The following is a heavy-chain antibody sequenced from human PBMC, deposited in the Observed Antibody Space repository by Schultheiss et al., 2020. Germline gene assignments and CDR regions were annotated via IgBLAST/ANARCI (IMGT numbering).Heavy chain of an antibody. V-gene: IGHV3-30*18. D-gene: IGHD6-13*01. CDR1: GFTFSSYG. J-gene: IGHJ4*02. CDR3: AKEQQLVRVVDY. CDR2: ISYDGSHK. Sequence: WGSLRLSCAASGFTFSSYGMHWVRQAPGKGLEWVAVISYDGSHKYYADSVKGRFTISRDNSKNTLYLQINSLRADDTAVYYCAKEQQLVRVVDYWGQGTLVTVSS.